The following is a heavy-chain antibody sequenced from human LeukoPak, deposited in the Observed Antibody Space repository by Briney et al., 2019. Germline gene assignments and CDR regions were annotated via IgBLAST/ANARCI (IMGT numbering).Heavy chain of an antibody. Sequence: PGGSLRLSCAASGLTFDDYGMSWVRQAPGKGLEWVAVISYEASIQHYADSVKGRFTISRDNSKNTLYLQMNSLGAEDTAVYYCAKERPPREGAYIDYWGQGILVTVSS. CDR2: ISYEASIQ. D-gene: IGHD1-26*01. CDR3: AKERPPREGAYIDY. V-gene: IGHV3-30*18. J-gene: IGHJ4*02. CDR1: GLTFDDYG.